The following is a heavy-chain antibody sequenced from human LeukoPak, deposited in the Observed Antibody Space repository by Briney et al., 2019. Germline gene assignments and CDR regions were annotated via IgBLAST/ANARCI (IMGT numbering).Heavy chain of an antibody. CDR2: IWYDGSIK. CDR3: AGDYGEYYYGMDV. Sequence: GGSLRLSCAASGFTFSSYGMHWVRQAPGKGLEWVAAIWYDGSIKCYADSVKGRFTISRDNSKNTLYLQMNSLRAEDTAVYYCAGDYGEYYYGMDVWGQGTTVTVSS. D-gene: IGHD4-17*01. V-gene: IGHV3-33*01. J-gene: IGHJ6*02. CDR1: GFTFSSYG.